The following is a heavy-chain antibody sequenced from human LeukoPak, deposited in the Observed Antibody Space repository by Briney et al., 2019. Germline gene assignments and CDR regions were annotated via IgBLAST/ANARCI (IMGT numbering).Heavy chain of an antibody. J-gene: IGHJ6*03. CDR2: IYYSGST. D-gene: IGHD6-13*01. CDR3: ARDYGSSWSYYYYYYMDV. Sequence: TFSSYAMSWVRQAPGKGLEWIGSIYYSGSTYYNPSLKSRVTISVDTSKNQFSLKLSSVTAADTAVYYCARDYGSSWSYYYYYYMDVWGKGTTVTVSS. V-gene: IGHV4-39*07. CDR1: TFSSYA.